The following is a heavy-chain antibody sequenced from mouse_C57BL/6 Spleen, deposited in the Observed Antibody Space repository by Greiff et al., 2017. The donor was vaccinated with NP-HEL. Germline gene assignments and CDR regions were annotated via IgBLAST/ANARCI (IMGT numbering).Heavy chain of an antibody. Sequence: QVQLQQSGAELVRPGSSVKLSCKASGYTFTSYWMDWVKQRPGQGLEWIGNIYPSDSETHYNQKFKDKATLTVDKSSSTAYMQLSSLTSEDSAVYYCAREGWDGVWFAYWGQGTLVTVSA. CDR3: AREGWDGVWFAY. D-gene: IGHD3-3*01. V-gene: IGHV1-61*01. CDR1: GYTFTSYW. J-gene: IGHJ3*01. CDR2: IYPSDSET.